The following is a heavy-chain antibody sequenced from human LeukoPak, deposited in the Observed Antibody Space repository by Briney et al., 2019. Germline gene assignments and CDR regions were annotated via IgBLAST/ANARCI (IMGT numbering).Heavy chain of an antibody. CDR1: GFTFSSYA. CDR2: IDISNSIT. Sequence: GGSLRLSCAASGFTFSSYAMSWVRQAPGKGLEWVSYIDISNSITYYADSVKGRFTISRDNAKNSLFLQMNSLRAEDTAVYYCARFSPHDVWGQGTTVTVSS. V-gene: IGHV3-48*04. CDR3: ARFSPHDV. J-gene: IGHJ6*02.